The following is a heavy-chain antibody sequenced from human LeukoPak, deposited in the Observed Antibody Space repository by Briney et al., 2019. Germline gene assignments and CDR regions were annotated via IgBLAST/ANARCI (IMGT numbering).Heavy chain of an antibody. CDR3: AKDLASSGYYYDGFDHY. CDR2: IRSKADGGTP. D-gene: IGHD3-22*01. Sequence: PGGSLRLSCAASGFSFSDAWMNWVRQAPGKGLEWVGHIRSKADGGTPDYIAPVKGRFTISRDDSKDTLYLQMNSLRAEDTAVYYCAKDLASSGYYYDGFDHYWGQGTLVTVSS. J-gene: IGHJ4*02. CDR1: GFSFSDAW. V-gene: IGHV3-15*07.